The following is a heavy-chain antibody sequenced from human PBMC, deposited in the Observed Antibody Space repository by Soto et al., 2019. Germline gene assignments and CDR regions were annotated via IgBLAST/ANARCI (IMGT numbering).Heavy chain of an antibody. D-gene: IGHD2-15*01. V-gene: IGHV4-34*01. CDR1: GGSFSGYY. Sequence: QVQLQQWGAGLLKPSETLSLTCAVYGGSFSGYYWSWIRQPPGKGLEWIGEINHSGSTNYNPSLKSRVTISVDTSKHQFSLKLSSVTAADTAVYYCARASLGYCSGGSCYSVPYFDYWGQGTLVTVSS. CDR3: ARASLGYCSGGSCYSVPYFDY. CDR2: INHSGST. J-gene: IGHJ4*02.